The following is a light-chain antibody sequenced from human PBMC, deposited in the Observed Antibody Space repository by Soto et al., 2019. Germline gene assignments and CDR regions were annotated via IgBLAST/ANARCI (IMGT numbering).Light chain of an antibody. J-gene: IGKJ5*01. V-gene: IGKV3-11*01. CDR2: DAS. CDR3: QKYNSALT. Sequence: EIVLPQSPATLSLSPGERATLSCRASQSVSSYLGWYQQKPGQAPRLLIYDASKRATGIPARFSGSGSGTNFTLTISSLEPEDVATYYCQKYNSALTFGQGTRLEIK. CDR1: QSVSSY.